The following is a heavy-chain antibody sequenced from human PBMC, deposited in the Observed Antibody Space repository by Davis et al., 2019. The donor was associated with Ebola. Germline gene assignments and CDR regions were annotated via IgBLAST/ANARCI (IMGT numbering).Heavy chain of an antibody. CDR1: GYTLAEFS. CDR3: SIGGTTGGFDY. Sequence: ASVKVSCKVSGYTLAEFSVHWVRQAPGRGLEWMGAFDPEDAEAIYTRKFQGRITMTEDTSTGTAYMELSSLRSEDTAVYYCSIGGTTGGFDYWGQGTLVTVSS. D-gene: IGHD1-14*01. V-gene: IGHV1-24*01. J-gene: IGHJ4*02. CDR2: FDPEDAEA.